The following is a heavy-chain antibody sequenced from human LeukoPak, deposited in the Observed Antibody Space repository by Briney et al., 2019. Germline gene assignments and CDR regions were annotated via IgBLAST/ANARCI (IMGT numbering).Heavy chain of an antibody. V-gene: IGHV3-30*03. CDR3: ARDCGSDCSQAFDI. D-gene: IGHD2-21*02. J-gene: IGHJ3*02. CDR1: GFIFGSYG. Sequence: GGSLRLSCAVSGFIFGSYGMHWVRQAPGKGLEWVAAISYDESNKYYAESVKGRFTISRDNYKNTLYLQMNSLRAEDTAVYYCARDCGSDCSQAFDIWGQGTMVTVSS. CDR2: ISYDESNK.